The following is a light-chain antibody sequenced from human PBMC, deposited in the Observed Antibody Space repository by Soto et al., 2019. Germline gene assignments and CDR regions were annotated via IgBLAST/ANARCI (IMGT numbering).Light chain of an antibody. V-gene: IGKV3-11*01. CDR2: HAS. J-gene: IGKJ1*01. CDR3: QQRRT. Sequence: EIVLTQSPATLSLSPGERATLSCRASQSVTNSLAWYQQQPGQAPRLLIYHASNRATGVPARFSGSGSGTDFTLTISSLEPADFEVYYCQQRRTFGQGTKVEIK. CDR1: QSVTNS.